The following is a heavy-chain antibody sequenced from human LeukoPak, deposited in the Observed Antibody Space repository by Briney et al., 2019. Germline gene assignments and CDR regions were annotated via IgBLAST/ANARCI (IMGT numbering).Heavy chain of an antibody. V-gene: IGHV3-48*04. J-gene: IGHJ4*02. CDR3: ARDIYYDSSGYYGSVY. Sequence: GGSLRLSCAASGFTFSSYSMNWVRQARGKGLEWVSYISSSSSTIYYTDSVKGRFTICRDNAKNSLYLQMNSLRAEDTAVYYCARDIYYDSSGYYGSVYWGQGTLVTVSS. CDR1: GFTFSSYS. CDR2: ISSSSSTI. D-gene: IGHD3-22*01.